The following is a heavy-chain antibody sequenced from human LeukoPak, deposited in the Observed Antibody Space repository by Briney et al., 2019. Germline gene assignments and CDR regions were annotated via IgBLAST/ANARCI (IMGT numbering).Heavy chain of an antibody. CDR1: GYTFTSYA. J-gene: IGHJ4*02. V-gene: IGHV1-3*01. CDR3: ARGHSSSPGVTFTRPHALDY. CDR2: INAGNGNT. D-gene: IGHD6-6*01. Sequence: VASVKVSCKASGYTFTSYAMHWVRQAPGQRLEWMGWINAGNGNTKYSQKFQGRVTMTRDTSISTAYMELSRLRSDDTAVYYCARGHSSSPGVTFTRPHALDYWGQGTLVTVSS.